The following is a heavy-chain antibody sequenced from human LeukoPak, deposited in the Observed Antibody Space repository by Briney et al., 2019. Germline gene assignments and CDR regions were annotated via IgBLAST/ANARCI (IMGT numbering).Heavy chain of an antibody. D-gene: IGHD1-26*01. CDR2: INHSGST. J-gene: IGHJ4*02. CDR1: GGSFSGYY. CDR3: ARMRGSWGGDY. V-gene: IGHV4-34*01. Sequence: PSETLSLTCGVYGGSFSGYYWTWIRQPSGKGLEWIGEINHSGSTTYNPSLKSRVTISVDTSKNRFSLRLSSVTAADTAVYYCARMRGSWGGDYWGQGTLVTVSS.